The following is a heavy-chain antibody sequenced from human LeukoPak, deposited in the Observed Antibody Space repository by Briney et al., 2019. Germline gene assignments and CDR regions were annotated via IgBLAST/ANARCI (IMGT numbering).Heavy chain of an antibody. J-gene: IGHJ3*02. CDR1: GFTFSNYN. CDR3: ARDPRPYGGSGLHFDI. V-gene: IGHV3-48*02. Sequence: GGSLRLSCAASGFTFSNYNFNWVRQAPGKGLEWVSFIATSSSPIYYADSVKGRFTVSRDNAKNSLYLHLNSLRDEDTAVYYCARDPRPYGGSGLHFDIWGQGTLVTVSS. CDR2: IATSSSPI. D-gene: IGHD3-22*01.